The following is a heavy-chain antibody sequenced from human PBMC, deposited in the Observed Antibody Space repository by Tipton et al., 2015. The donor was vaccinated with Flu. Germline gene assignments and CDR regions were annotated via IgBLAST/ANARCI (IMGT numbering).Heavy chain of an antibody. D-gene: IGHD2-15*01. J-gene: IGHJ4*02. CDR2: ISSSSSYI. CDR3: ARDLGIVVVVAANDY. Sequence: SLRLSCAASGFTFSSYSMNWVRQAPGKGLEWVSSISSSSSYIYYADSVKSRFTISRDNAKNSLYLQMNSLRAEDTAVYYCARDLGIVVVVAANDYWGQGTLVTVSS. V-gene: IGHV3-21*01. CDR1: GFTFSSYS.